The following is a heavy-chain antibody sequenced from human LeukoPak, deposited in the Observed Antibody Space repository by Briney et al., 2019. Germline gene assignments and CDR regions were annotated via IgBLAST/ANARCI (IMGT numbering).Heavy chain of an antibody. CDR2: INHSGST. D-gene: IGHD1-26*01. Sequence: SETLSLTCAVYGGSFSGYYWSWIRQPPGKGLEWIGEINHSGSTNYNPSLKSRVTISVDTSKNQFSLKLNSVTAADTAVYYCARGSKMLGYNWFDPWGQGTLVTVSS. V-gene: IGHV4-34*01. J-gene: IGHJ5*02. CDR3: ARGSKMLGYNWFDP. CDR1: GGSFSGYY.